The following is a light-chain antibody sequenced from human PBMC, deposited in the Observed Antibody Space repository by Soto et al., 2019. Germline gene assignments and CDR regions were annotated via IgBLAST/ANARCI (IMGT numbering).Light chain of an antibody. V-gene: IGKV1-39*01. J-gene: IGKJ1*01. CDR1: QSISSY. CDR2: AAS. Sequence: DIQMTHAPSSLSASVGDRVTITCRASQSISSYLNWYQQKPGKAPKLLIYAASSLQSGVPSRFSGSGSGTDFTLTISSLQPEDFATHYCQQSYSTPPTFGQGTKVDIK. CDR3: QQSYSTPPT.